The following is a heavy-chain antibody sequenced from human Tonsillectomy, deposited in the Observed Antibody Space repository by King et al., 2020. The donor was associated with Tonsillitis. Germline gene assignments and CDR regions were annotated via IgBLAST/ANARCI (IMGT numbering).Heavy chain of an antibody. CDR3: ARPYSGSETGQDAFDI. V-gene: IGHV5-51*01. D-gene: IGHD1-26*01. CDR1: GFSFRTYW. CDR2: IYPDDSDT. J-gene: IGHJ3*02. Sequence: QLVQSGAEVKKPGESLKISCKASGFSFRTYWIGWVRQMPGKGLDWMGIIYPDDSDTRYSPSFQGQVTISADKSINTAYLQWSSLKASDTAMYYCARPYSGSETGQDAFDIWGQGTRVTVSS.